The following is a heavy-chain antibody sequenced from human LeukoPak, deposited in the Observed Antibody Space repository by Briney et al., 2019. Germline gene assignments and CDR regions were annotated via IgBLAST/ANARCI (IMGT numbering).Heavy chain of an antibody. CDR2: ISAYNGNT. CDR1: GYTFTSYG. V-gene: IGHV1-18*01. CDR3: ARDTGSTSLLWGVYYYGMDV. D-gene: IGHD2-2*01. J-gene: IGHJ6*02. Sequence: GASVKVSCKASGYTFTSYGISWVRQAPGQGLEWMGWISAYNGNTNYAQKLQGRVTMTTDTSTSTAYMELRSLRSDDTAVYYCARDTGSTSLLWGVYYYGMDVWGQGTTVTVSS.